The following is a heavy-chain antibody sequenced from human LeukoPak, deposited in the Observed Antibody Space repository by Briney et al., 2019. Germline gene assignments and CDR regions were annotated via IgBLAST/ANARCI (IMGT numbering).Heavy chain of an antibody. V-gene: IGHV1-46*01. D-gene: IGHD2-15*01. CDR2: INPSGGST. CDR1: GYTFTSYY. CDR3: ASRYCSGGSCYSGRLDAFDI. J-gene: IGHJ3*02. Sequence: ASVRVSCKASGYTFTSYYMHWVRQAPGQGLEWMGIINPSGGSTSYAQKFQGRVTMTRDISTSTVYMELSSLRSEDTAVYYCASRYCSGGSCYSGRLDAFDIWGQGTMLTVSS.